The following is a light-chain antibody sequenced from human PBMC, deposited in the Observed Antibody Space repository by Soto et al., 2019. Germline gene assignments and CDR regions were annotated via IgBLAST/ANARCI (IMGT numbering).Light chain of an antibody. J-gene: IGLJ3*02. CDR2: DTS. CDR3: LLSYNGVQV. V-gene: IGLV7-46*01. CDR1: AGAVTSGQY. Sequence: QAVVTQEPSLTVSPGGTVTLTCGSSAGAVTSGQYPCWFQQKPGQAPKTLIYDTSRRHSWTPARFSGSLLGGKAALTLSGTQPEEEAEYYCLLSYNGVQVFGGGTKLTVL.